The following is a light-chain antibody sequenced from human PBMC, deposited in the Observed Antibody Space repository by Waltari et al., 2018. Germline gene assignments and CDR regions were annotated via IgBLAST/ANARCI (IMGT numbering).Light chain of an antibody. CDR2: DAS. CDR3: QQRSNWPPMYT. J-gene: IGKJ2*01. Sequence: EIVLTQSPATLSLSPGETTTLSCRASQSVSSYLAWYQQKPGQAPRLLIYDASNRATGIPARFSGSGSGTDFTLTISSLEPEDFGVYYCQQRSNWPPMYTFGQGTKLEIK. V-gene: IGKV3-11*01. CDR1: QSVSSY.